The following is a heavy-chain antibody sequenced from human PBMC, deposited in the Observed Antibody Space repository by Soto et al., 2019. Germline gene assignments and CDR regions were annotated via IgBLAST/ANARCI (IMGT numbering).Heavy chain of an antibody. J-gene: IGHJ4*02. CDR3: AREPAVSSGYFFDY. Sequence: SETLSLTCTVSGGSICSYYWSWIRQPPGKGLEWSGYIYYSGSTNYNPSLKSRVTISVDTSKNQFSLKLRSVTAADTAVYYCAREPAVSSGYFFDYWGQGTLVTVSS. D-gene: IGHD3-22*01. CDR1: GGSICSYY. V-gene: IGHV4-59*01. CDR2: IYYSGST.